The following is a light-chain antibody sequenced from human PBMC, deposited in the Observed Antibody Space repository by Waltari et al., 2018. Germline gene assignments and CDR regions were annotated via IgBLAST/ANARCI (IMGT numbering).Light chain of an antibody. CDR3: QQYNRYPYT. J-gene: IGKJ2*01. CDR2: EAS. CDR1: QSFSSW. V-gene: IGKV1-5*03. Sequence: DIQMTQSPSTLSASVGDRVTITCRASQSFSSWLAWYQQKPGKAPKLLIYEASTLESGLPSRFSGSGSRTEFTLTISSLQPDDSATYFCQQYNRYPYTFGQGTKLEIK.